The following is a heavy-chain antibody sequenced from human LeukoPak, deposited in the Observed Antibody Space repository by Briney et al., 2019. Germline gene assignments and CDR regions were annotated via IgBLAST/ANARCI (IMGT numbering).Heavy chain of an antibody. Sequence: GGSLRLSCAASGFTFSSYWMSWVCQAPGKGLEWVANIKQDGSEKYYVDSVKGRFTISRDNAKNSLYLQMNSLRAEDTAVYYCARDDRRYSSSPIDYWGQGTLVTVSS. J-gene: IGHJ4*02. CDR3: ARDDRRYSSSPIDY. CDR2: IKQDGSEK. D-gene: IGHD6-13*01. CDR1: GFTFSSYW. V-gene: IGHV3-7*01.